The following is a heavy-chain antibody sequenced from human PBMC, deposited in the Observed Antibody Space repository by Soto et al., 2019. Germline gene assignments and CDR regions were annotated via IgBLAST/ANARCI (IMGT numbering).Heavy chain of an antibody. Sequence: ASVKVSCKASGYTFTGYYMHWVRQAPGQGLEWMGWINPNSGGTNYAQKFQGWVTMTRDTSISTAYMELSRLRSDDTAVYYCARCSIAAAGTGECFDYWGQGTLVTSPQ. V-gene: IGHV1-2*04. D-gene: IGHD6-13*01. J-gene: IGHJ4*02. CDR2: INPNSGGT. CDR1: GYTFTGYY. CDR3: ARCSIAAAGTGECFDY.